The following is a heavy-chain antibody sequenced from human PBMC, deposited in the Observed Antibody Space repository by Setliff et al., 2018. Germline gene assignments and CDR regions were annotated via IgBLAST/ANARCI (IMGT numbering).Heavy chain of an antibody. Sequence: PSETLSLTCSVSGGSISYSWGWIRQPPGKGLEWIGSINYRGSTHDNPSLRSRVTMSVDTSKSHFSLTLRSLTAADTAVYYCARMAVRVASRPSSPLDYYYYMDLWGKGATVTVSS. D-gene: IGHD6-6*01. CDR1: GGSISYS. CDR2: INYRGST. J-gene: IGHJ6*03. CDR3: ARMAVRVASRPSSPLDYYYYMDL. V-gene: IGHV4-39*02.